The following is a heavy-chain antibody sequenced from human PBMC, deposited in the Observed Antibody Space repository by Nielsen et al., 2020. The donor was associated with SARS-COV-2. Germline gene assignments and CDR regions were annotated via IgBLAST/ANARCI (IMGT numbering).Heavy chain of an antibody. V-gene: IGHV3-7*03. J-gene: IGHJ6*02. CDR3: ARDMEAVAGTTWYYGMDV. CDR2: IKQDGSEK. D-gene: IGHD6-19*01. Sequence: GGSLRLSCAASGFTFSSYWRSWVRQAPGKGLEWVANIKQDGSEKYYVDSVKGRFTISRDNAKNSLYLQMNSLRAEDTAVYYCARDMEAVAGTTWYYGMDVWGQGTTVTVSS. CDR1: GFTFSSYW.